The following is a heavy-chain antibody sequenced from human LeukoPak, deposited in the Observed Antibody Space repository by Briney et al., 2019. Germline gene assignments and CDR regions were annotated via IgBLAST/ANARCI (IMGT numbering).Heavy chain of an antibody. V-gene: IGHV1-3*01. D-gene: IGHD4-23*01. Sequence: ASVKVSCKASGYTFTSYAMHWVRQAPGQRLEWMGWINAGNGNTKYSQKFQGRVTITRDTSISTAYMELSRLRSDDTAVYYCAGPERYDYGGNSGGYYMDVWGKGTTVTVSS. CDR1: GYTFTSYA. J-gene: IGHJ6*03. CDR3: AGPERYDYGGNSGGYYMDV. CDR2: INAGNGNT.